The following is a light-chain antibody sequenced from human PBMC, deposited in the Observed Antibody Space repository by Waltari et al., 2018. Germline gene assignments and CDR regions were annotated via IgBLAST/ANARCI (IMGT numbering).Light chain of an antibody. J-gene: IGKJ2*01. V-gene: IGKV1-5*03. CDR3: QQYDHLRT. CDR1: QNVNGW. CDR2: RVS. Sequence: DIQMTQSPSTLSASVGDRVSITCRASQNVNGWLAWYHQRPGEAPKLLIYRVSSLASGVPSRFSGSGSGTEFSLTIPSLQPDDLGTYYCQQYDHLRTFGQGTKLEI.